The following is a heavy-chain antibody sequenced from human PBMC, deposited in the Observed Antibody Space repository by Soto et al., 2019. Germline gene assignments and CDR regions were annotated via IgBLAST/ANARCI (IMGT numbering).Heavy chain of an antibody. J-gene: IGHJ4*02. V-gene: IGHV1-18*01. Sequence: ASVKVSCKASGYTFTTYGISWLRQAPGQGLEWMGWISTYNANTNYAQKLQGRVTMTTDTSTSTAYMELRSLRSDDTAVYYCARENYGDYGYWGQGTLVTVSS. D-gene: IGHD4-17*01. CDR2: ISTYNANT. CDR1: GYTFTTYG. CDR3: ARENYGDYGY.